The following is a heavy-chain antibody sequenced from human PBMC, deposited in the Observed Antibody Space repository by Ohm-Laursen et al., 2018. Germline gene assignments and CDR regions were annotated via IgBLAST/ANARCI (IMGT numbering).Heavy chain of an antibody. D-gene: IGHD3-10*01. J-gene: IGHJ4*02. Sequence: ASVKVSCKASGYTFDSFGITWVRQAPGQGLEWMGWISPYSGQTKYALKLQGRVTMTTDTSTSTAYMDVRGLRSDDTAVYYCARGDTYGFDYWGQGALVTVSS. CDR3: ARGDTYGFDY. V-gene: IGHV1-18*01. CDR2: ISPYSGQT. CDR1: GYTFDSFG.